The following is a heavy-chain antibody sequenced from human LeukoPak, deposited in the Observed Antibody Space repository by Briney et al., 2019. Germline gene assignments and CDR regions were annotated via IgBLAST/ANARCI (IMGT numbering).Heavy chain of an antibody. J-gene: IGHJ4*02. V-gene: IGHV4-4*07. Sequence: SETLSLTCTVSGGSISSYYWSWIRQPAGKGLEWIGRIYSSGNTNYNPSVKSLISMSVDTSNDQFCLKLSPVTAAEPAVYYCARDRGYSYAFGSWGQGTLVTVSS. CDR1: GGSISSYY. D-gene: IGHD5-18*01. CDR3: ARDRGYSYAFGS. CDR2: IYSSGNT.